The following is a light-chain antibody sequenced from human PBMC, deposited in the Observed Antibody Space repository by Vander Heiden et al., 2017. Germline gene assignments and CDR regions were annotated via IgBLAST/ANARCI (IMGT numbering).Light chain of an antibody. CDR1: NVGSKR. CDR3: QVWGDSSDHLV. V-gene: IGLV3-21*02. CDR2: GDR. Sequence: SYVLTQPPSVSVAPGQTARITSGGNNVGSKRVHWYRQRQGQAPVLVIYGDRGRPSGVPGRFSGSNCGNTAPLATGRVEGGDEASYCSQVWGDSSDHLVFGGGTKLTVL. J-gene: IGLJ2*01.